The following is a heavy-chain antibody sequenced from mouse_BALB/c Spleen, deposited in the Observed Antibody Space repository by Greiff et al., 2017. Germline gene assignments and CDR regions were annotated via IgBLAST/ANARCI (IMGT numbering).Heavy chain of an antibody. CDR1: GYTFTDYE. J-gene: IGHJ4*01. Sequence: QVHVKQSGAELVRPGASVTLSCKASGYTFTDYEMHWVKQTPVHGLEWIGAIDPETGGTAYNQKFKGKATLTADKSSSTAYMELRSLTSEDSAVYYCTMMITDYYAMDYWGQGTSVTVSS. CDR2: IDPETGGT. CDR3: TMMITDYYAMDY. D-gene: IGHD2-4*01. V-gene: IGHV1-15*01.